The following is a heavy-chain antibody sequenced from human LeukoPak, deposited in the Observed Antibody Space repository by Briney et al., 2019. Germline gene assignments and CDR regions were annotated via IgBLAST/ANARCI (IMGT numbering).Heavy chain of an antibody. J-gene: IGHJ4*02. CDR2: ISHYSRTT. Sequence: PGGSLRLSCVASGFRISGYSFNWVRQVPGKGLEWVSFISHYSRTTYYADSVKGRFTISRDNTESSVYLQMNSLKAEDTGIYYCAREALRTSIDSWGQRTLVSVSS. V-gene: IGHV3-48*04. CDR1: GFRISGYS. D-gene: IGHD3-3*01. CDR3: AREALRTSIDS.